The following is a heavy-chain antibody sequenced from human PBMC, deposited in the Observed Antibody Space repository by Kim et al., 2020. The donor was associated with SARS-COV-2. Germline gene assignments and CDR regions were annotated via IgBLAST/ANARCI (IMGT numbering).Heavy chain of an antibody. D-gene: IGHD6-19*01. Sequence: GESLKISCKGSGYSFTTYWIGWVRQMPGKGLEWMGIIYPGDSHTRYSPSFRGQVTISADRSVSTAYLQWSSLKASDTAMYYCAIQSSSGWNGMDVWGQGTTVTVSS. CDR1: GYSFTTYW. CDR2: IYPGDSHT. CDR3: AIQSSSGWNGMDV. V-gene: IGHV5-51*01. J-gene: IGHJ6*02.